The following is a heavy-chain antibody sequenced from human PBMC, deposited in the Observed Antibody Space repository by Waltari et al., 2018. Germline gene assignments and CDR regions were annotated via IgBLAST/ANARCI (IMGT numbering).Heavy chain of an antibody. Sequence: QVQLVQSGAEVKKPGSSVKVSCKASGGTFSSYTISWVRKAPGQGLEWMGRIIPILGIANYAQKFQGRVTITADKSTSTAYMELSSLRSEDTAVYYCARAPLMSGQTFDYWGQGTLVTVSS. CDR3: ARAPLMSGQTFDY. CDR2: IIPILGIA. J-gene: IGHJ4*02. CDR1: GGTFSSYT. V-gene: IGHV1-69*02. D-gene: IGHD3-10*02.